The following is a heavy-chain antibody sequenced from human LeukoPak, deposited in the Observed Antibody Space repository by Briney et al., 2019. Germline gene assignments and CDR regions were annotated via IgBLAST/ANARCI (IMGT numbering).Heavy chain of an antibody. CDR3: ARSSGWYGYYYYYMDV. CDR2: INHSGST. CDR1: GGSFSGYY. Sequence: SETLSLTCAVYGGSFSGYYWSWIRQPPGKGLEWIGEINHSGSTNYNPSLKSRVTISVDTSKNQFSLKLSSVTAADTAVYYCARSSGWYGYYYYYMDVWGKGTTVTVSS. V-gene: IGHV4-34*01. D-gene: IGHD6-19*01. J-gene: IGHJ6*03.